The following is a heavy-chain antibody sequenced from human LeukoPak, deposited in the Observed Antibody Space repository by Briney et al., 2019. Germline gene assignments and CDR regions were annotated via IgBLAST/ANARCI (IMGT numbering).Heavy chain of an antibody. CDR3: ARPTRYSYGRLYYFDY. D-gene: IGHD5-18*01. Sequence: PSETLSLTCTVSGGSISSYYWSWIRQPPGKGLEWIGEINHSGSTNYNPSLKSRVTISVDTSKNQFSLKLSSVTAADTAVYYCARPTRYSYGRLYYFDYWGQGTLVTVSS. V-gene: IGHV4-34*01. J-gene: IGHJ4*02. CDR1: GGSISSYY. CDR2: INHSGST.